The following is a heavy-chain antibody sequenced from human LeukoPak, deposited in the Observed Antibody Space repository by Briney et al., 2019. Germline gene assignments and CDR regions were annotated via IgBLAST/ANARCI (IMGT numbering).Heavy chain of an antibody. J-gene: IGHJ4*02. Sequence: GGSLRLSCAASGFTFSSYSMNWVRQAPGKGLEWVSSISSNNDYIYYADSVKGRFTISRDNAKNSLFLQMNSLRAEDTAVYYCARVAVAAAGTDYWGQGTLVTVSS. D-gene: IGHD6-13*01. CDR2: ISSNNDYI. CDR3: ARVAVAAAGTDY. V-gene: IGHV3-21*01. CDR1: GFTFSSYS.